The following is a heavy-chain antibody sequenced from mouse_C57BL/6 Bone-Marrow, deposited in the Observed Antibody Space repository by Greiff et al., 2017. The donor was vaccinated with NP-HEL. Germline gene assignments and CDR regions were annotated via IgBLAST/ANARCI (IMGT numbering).Heavy chain of an antibody. J-gene: IGHJ3*01. CDR2: IYPGSGST. Sequence: QVQLKQPGAELVKPGASVKMSCKASGYTFTSYWITWVKQRPGQGLEWIGDIYPGSGSTNYNEKFKSKATLTVDTSSSTAYMQLSSLTSEDSAVYYCAYYYGSGGWFAYWGQGTLVTVSA. D-gene: IGHD1-1*01. V-gene: IGHV1-55*01. CDR1: GYTFTSYW. CDR3: AYYYGSGGWFAY.